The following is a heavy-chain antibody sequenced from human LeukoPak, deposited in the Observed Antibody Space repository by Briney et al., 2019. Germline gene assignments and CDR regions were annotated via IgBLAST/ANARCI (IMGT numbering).Heavy chain of an antibody. D-gene: IGHD3-10*01. CDR3: ATPSEGMVRGVIYYYYGMDV. V-gene: IGHV3-53*04. Sequence: GGSVRLSCAASGFTVSSNYMSWVRQAPGKGLEWVSVIYSGGSTYYADSVKGRFTISRHNSKNTLYLQMNSLRAEDTAVYYCATPSEGMVRGVIYYYYGMDVWGQGTTVTVSS. CDR1: GFTVSSNY. CDR2: IYSGGST. J-gene: IGHJ6*02.